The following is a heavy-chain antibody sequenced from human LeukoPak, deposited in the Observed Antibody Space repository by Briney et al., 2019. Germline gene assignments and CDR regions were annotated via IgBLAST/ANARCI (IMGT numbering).Heavy chain of an antibody. CDR1: GSTFSSYS. V-gene: IGHV3-21*01. CDR2: ISSSSSYI. Sequence: GGSLRLSCAASGSTFSSYSMNWVRQAPGKGLEWVSSISSSSSYIYYADSVKGRFTISRDNAKNSLYLQMNSLRAEDTAVYYCARDRGDYLFDYWGQGTLVTVSS. J-gene: IGHJ4*02. D-gene: IGHD4-17*01. CDR3: ARDRGDYLFDY.